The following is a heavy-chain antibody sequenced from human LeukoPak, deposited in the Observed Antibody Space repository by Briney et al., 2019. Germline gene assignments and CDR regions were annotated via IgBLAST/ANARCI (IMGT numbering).Heavy chain of an antibody. D-gene: IGHD3-16*01. CDR3: ARGGGLDV. Sequence: GGSLRPSCAASGFTFDDYGMSWVRQAPGKGLEWVASIDHNGNVNYYVDSVKGRFTISRDNAKNSLYLQMSNLRAEDTAVYFCARGGGLDVWGQGATVTVSS. V-gene: IGHV3-7*03. CDR2: IDHNGNVN. J-gene: IGHJ6*02. CDR1: GFTFDDYG.